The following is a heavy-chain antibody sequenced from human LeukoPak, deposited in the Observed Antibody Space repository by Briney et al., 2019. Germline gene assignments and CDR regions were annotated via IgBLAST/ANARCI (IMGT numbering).Heavy chain of an antibody. CDR3: ARHSSTSCYPRSACAFDY. J-gene: IGHJ4*02. Sequence: SVKVSCKASGGTFSGYAISWVRQAPGQGLEWMGRIIPIFGTANYAQKFQGRVTITTDESTSTAYMELSSLRPEDTAVYYCARHSSTSCYPRSACAFDYWGQGTPVTVSS. CDR1: GGTFSGYA. D-gene: IGHD2-2*01. V-gene: IGHV1-69*05. CDR2: IIPIFGTA.